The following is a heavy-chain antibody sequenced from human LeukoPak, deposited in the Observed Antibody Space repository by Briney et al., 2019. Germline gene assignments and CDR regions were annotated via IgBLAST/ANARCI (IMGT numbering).Heavy chain of an antibody. D-gene: IGHD1-1*01. CDR3: ARENERMEGTEAFDI. Sequence: GGSLRLSCAASGFTFSSYEIIWLRQAPGRGLEWVSYISSSGSTKYYADSVKGRFTISRDNAKNSLSLQMNSLRAEVTAVYYCARENERMEGTEAFDIWGQGTMVTVSS. CDR2: ISSSGSTK. J-gene: IGHJ3*02. CDR1: GFTFSSYE. V-gene: IGHV3-48*03.